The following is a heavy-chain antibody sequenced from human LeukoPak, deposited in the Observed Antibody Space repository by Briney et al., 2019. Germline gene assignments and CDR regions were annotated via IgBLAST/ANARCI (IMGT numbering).Heavy chain of an antibody. Sequence: GGSLRLSCAASGFTFSSYAMSWVRQAPGKGLEWVSAISGSGGSTYYADSVKGRFTISRDNAKNALYLQMNSLRAEDTAIYYCARRGHYYYGMDVWGQGTTVTVSS. CDR2: ISGSGGST. CDR1: GFTFSSYA. D-gene: IGHD3-10*01. J-gene: IGHJ6*02. V-gene: IGHV3-23*01. CDR3: ARRGHYYYGMDV.